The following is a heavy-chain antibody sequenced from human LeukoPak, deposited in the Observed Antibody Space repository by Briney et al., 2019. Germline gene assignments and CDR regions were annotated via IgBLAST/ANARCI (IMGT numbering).Heavy chain of an antibody. CDR3: ARGGIFTVVAGLEGFDI. Sequence: PSETLSLTCTVSGYSISSGYYWGWIRQPPGKGLEWIGSIYHSGSTYYNPSLKSRVTISVDTSKNQFSLKLSSVTAADTAVYYCARGGIFTVVAGLEGFDIWGQGTMVTVSS. V-gene: IGHV4-38-2*02. D-gene: IGHD4-23*01. CDR2: IYHSGST. CDR1: GYSISSGYY. J-gene: IGHJ3*02.